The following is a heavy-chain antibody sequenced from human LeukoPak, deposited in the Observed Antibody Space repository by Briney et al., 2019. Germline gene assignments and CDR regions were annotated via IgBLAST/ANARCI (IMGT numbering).Heavy chain of an antibody. Sequence: SGPTLVKPTQTLTLTCTFSGFSLSTSGVAVGWNRQPPGKALEWLALIYWDDDKRYSPSLKSRLTITKDTSKNQVVLTMTNMDPVDTATYYCAPLKGDIVVDSHWGQGTLVTVSS. D-gene: IGHD3-22*01. CDR3: APLKGDIVVDSH. CDR2: IYWDDDK. CDR1: GFSLSTSGVA. J-gene: IGHJ4*02. V-gene: IGHV2-5*02.